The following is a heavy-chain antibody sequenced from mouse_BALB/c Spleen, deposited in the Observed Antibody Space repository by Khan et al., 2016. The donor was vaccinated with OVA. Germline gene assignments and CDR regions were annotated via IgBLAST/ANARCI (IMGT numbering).Heavy chain of an antibody. V-gene: IGHV1S126*01. CDR3: TRGDPGNFDY. CDR1: GYTFTNYW. J-gene: IGHJ2*01. CDR2: IYPSDSYT. D-gene: IGHD2-13*01. Sequence: QVQLQQSGAELVRPGASVKVSCKASGYTFTNYWINWVKQRPGQGLDWIGNIYPSDSYTNYNHNFKDTATLTVDKSSSTAYMQLSSPTSEDSADYYCTRGDPGNFDYWGQGTTLTVSS.